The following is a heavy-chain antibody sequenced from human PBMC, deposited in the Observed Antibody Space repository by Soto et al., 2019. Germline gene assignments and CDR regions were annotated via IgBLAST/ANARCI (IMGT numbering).Heavy chain of an antibody. CDR2: IYWDDGK. V-gene: IGHV2-5*02. CDR1: GFSLNTAGVG. J-gene: IGHJ5*02. D-gene: IGHD2-15*01. CDR3: APSRVLVATFDP. Sequence: QITLKESGPTLVRPTQTLTLTCTFSGFSLNTAGVGVGWIRPPPGKALQWLALIYWDDGKRYSPSLKSRLTITKDTSNNQVVLTMTTMDPVDTATYYCAPSRVLVATFDPWGQGTLVTVSS.